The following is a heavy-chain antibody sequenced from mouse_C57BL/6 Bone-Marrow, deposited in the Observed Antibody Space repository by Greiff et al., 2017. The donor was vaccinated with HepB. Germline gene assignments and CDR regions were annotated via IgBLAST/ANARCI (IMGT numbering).Heavy chain of an antibody. J-gene: IGHJ4*01. V-gene: IGHV1-52*01. CDR2: IDPSDSET. CDR3: ARLYYGYIYAMDY. CDR1: GYTFTSYW. D-gene: IGHD2-2*01. Sequence: QVQLQQPGAELVRPGSSVKLSCKASGYTFTSYWMHWVKQRPIQGLEWIGTIDPSDSETHYNQKFKDKATLTVDKSSSTAYMQLSILTSEDSAVYFGARLYYGYIYAMDYWGQGTSVTVSS.